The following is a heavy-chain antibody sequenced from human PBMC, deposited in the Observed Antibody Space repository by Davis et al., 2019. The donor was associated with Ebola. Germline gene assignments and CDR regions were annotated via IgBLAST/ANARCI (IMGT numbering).Heavy chain of an antibody. V-gene: IGHV1-2*02. D-gene: IGHD4-17*01. J-gene: IGHJ4*02. CDR2: IGAHNDNT. CDR1: GYTFTSYY. Sequence: ASVNVSCKASGYTFTSYYISWVRQAPGQGPEWMGWIGAHNDNTKYAQKFQGRVTMTRDTSISTAYMELSRLRSDDTAVYYCASGTTVTTGFDNWGQGTLVTVSS. CDR3: ASGTTVTTGFDN.